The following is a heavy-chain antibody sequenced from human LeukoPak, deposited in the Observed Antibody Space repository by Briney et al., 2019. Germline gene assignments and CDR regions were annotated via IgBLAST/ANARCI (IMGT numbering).Heavy chain of an antibody. Sequence: ASVKVSCKASGYTSTGYYMHWVRQAPGQGLEWMGWISPNSGGTNYAQNFQGRVTMTRDTSISTAYMELSRLRSDDTAVYYCAREYYDSSGYYSYYFDYWGQGTLVTVSS. J-gene: IGHJ4*02. CDR3: AREYYDSSGYYSYYFDY. D-gene: IGHD3-22*01. V-gene: IGHV1-2*02. CDR1: GYTSTGYY. CDR2: ISPNSGGT.